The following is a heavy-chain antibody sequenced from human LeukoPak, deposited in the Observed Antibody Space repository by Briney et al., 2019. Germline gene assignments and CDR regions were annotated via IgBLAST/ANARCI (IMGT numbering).Heavy chain of an antibody. J-gene: IGHJ4*02. CDR2: FDPEDGET. D-gene: IGHD3-3*01. CDR1: GYTLTELS. Sequence: ASVKVSCKVSGYTLTELSMHWVRQAPGKGLEWMGGFDPEDGETTYAQKFQGRVTMTEDTSTDTAYMELSSLRSEDTAVYYCATLRFLEWLLKGENYFDYWGQGTLVTVSS. V-gene: IGHV1-24*01. CDR3: ATLRFLEWLLKGENYFDY.